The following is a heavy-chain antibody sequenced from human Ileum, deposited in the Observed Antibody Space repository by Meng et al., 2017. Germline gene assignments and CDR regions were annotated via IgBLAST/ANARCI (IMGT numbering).Heavy chain of an antibody. CDR2: ISGDSNYI. V-gene: IGHV3-21*01. J-gene: IGHJ4*02. Sequence: GGSLRLSCAASGFTFSSYSMNWVRQPPGKGLEWVSSISGDSNYIYYADSLKGRFTISRDNAKSSLYLQMNSLRAEDTAVYYCARGTTVGASGYDYWGQGTLVTVSS. CDR1: GFTFSSYS. D-gene: IGHD1-26*01. CDR3: ARGTTVGASGYDY.